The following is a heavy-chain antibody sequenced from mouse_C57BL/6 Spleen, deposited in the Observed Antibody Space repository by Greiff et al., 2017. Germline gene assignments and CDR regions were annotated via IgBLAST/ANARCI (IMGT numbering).Heavy chain of an antibody. CDR2: INPNNGGT. J-gene: IGHJ4*01. CDR3: AILGPDAMDY. V-gene: IGHV1-26*01. Sequence: EVQLQQSGPELVKPGASVKISCKASGYTFTDYYMNWVKQSHGKSLEWIGDINPNNGGTSYNQKFKGKATLTVDKSSSTAYMELRSLTSEDSAVYYCAILGPDAMDYWGQGTSVTVSS. D-gene: IGHD4-1*01. CDR1: GYTFTDYY.